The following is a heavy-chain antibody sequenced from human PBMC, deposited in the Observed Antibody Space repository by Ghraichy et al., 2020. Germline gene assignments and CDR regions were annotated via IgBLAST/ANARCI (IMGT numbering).Heavy chain of an antibody. D-gene: IGHD3-10*02. CDR3: ARYVPSGGPGWFDA. J-gene: IGHJ5*02. Sequence: SQTLSLTCAVSGGSISSGGYAWSWIRQPPGKGLEWIGYIYRDGTTFYNPSLESRVTISVDGSKNHFSLNLKSVTAADTAFYYCARYVPSGGPGWFDAWGQGTLVTVSS. CDR1: GGSISSGGYA. CDR2: IYRDGTT. V-gene: IGHV4-30-2*01.